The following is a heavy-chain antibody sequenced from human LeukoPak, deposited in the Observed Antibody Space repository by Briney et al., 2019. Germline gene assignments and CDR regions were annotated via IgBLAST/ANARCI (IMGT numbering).Heavy chain of an antibody. CDR3: ARIYYGPGITN. D-gene: IGHD3-10*01. V-gene: IGHV3-20*04. Sequence: GGSLRLSCAASGFTFGDNGMSWVRQAPGKGLEWVSGINWNGGSKGYADSVKGRFTISRDNAKNSLYLQMNSLRAEDTALYYCARIYYGPGITNWGQGTLVTVSS. CDR2: INWNGGSK. CDR1: GFTFGDNG. J-gene: IGHJ4*02.